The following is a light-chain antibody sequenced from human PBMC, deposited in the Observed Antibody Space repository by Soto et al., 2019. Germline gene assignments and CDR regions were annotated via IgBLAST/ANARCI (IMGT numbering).Light chain of an antibody. CDR3: QQYGSSPTT. V-gene: IGKV3-20*01. CDR2: GAS. CDR1: QSVRSSD. Sequence: EIVLTQSPGTLSLSPGERATLSCRASQSVRSSDLAWYQQKPGQAPRLLIFGASSRATGIPDRFSGSGSGTDFTLTITRMEPEDFAVYYCQQYGSSPTTFGQGTKVEI. J-gene: IGKJ1*01.